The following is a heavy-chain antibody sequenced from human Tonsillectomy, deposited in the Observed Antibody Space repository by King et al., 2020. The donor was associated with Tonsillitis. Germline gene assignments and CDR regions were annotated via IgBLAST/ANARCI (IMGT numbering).Heavy chain of an antibody. J-gene: IGHJ4*02. CDR1: GYTFNSYG. CDR3: ARDLGNSFIDN. V-gene: IGHV1-18*04. CDR2: SNVFNSNT. D-gene: IGHD6-13*01. Sequence: QLVQSGGEVKKPGASVKVSCKASGYTFNSYGITWVRQAPGQGLEWMGWSNVFNSNTNYGQKVQGRVTMSTDTSTSTAYMELRSLRSDDTAVYYCARDLGNSFIDNWGQGTLVIVSS.